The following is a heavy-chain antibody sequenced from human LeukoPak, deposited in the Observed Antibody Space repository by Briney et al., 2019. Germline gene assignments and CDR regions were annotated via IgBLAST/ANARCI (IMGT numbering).Heavy chain of an antibody. V-gene: IGHV1-2*02. CDR3: ASEVAVAGTRIDY. CDR1: GYTFTGYY. D-gene: IGHD6-19*01. Sequence: ASVKVSCKASGYTFTGYYMHWVRQAPGQGLEWMGWINPNSGGTNYAQKFQGRVTMTRDTPISTAYMELSRLRSDDTAVYYCASEVAVAGTRIDYWGQGTLVTVSS. J-gene: IGHJ4*02. CDR2: INPNSGGT.